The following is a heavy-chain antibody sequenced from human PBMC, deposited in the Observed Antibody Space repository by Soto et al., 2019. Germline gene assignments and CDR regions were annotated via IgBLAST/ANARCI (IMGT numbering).Heavy chain of an antibody. CDR3: ARNGAGRGYFAY. V-gene: IGHV1-46*01. D-gene: IGHD3-10*01. CDR2: INPSGGST. CDR1: GYTFTSYG. J-gene: IGHJ4*02. Sequence: ASVKVSCKASGYTFTSYGISWVRQAPGQGLEWMGWINPSGGSTSYAQKFQGRVTMTRDTSTSTVYMELSSLRSEDTAVYYCARNGAGRGYFAYWGQGTLVTVSS.